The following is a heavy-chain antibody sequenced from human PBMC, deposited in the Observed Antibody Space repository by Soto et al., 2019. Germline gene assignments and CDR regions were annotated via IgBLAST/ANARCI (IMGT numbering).Heavy chain of an antibody. CDR2: INSDGSST. CDR1: GFTFSSYW. CDR3: ARDHEILWFGELSTMDV. D-gene: IGHD3-10*01. J-gene: IGHJ6*02. V-gene: IGHV3-74*01. Sequence: PGGSLRLSCAASGFTFSSYWMHWVRQAPGKGLVWVSRINSDGSSTSYADSVKGRFTISRDNAKNTLYLQMNSLRAEDTAVYYCARDHEILWFGELSTMDVWGQGTTVTVSS.